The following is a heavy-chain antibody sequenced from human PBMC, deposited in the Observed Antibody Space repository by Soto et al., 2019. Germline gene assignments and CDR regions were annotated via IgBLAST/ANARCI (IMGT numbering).Heavy chain of an antibody. CDR1: GDSVSSNSAA. V-gene: IGHV6-1*01. D-gene: IGHD1-1*01. CDR2: TYYRSKWYN. CDR3: ARDSRLERPPRWDYYYGMDV. J-gene: IGHJ6*02. Sequence: SQTLSLTCXISGDSVSSNSAAWNWIRQSPSRGLEWLGRTYYRSKWYNDYAVSVKSRITINPDTSKNQFSLQLNSVTPEDTAVYYCARDSRLERPPRWDYYYGMDVWGQGTTVTVSS.